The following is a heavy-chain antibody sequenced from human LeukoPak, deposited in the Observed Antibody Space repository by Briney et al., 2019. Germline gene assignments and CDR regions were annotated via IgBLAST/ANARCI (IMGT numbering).Heavy chain of an antibody. CDR2: ISYDGSNK. V-gene: IGHV3-30*04. CDR1: GFTFSSYA. Sequence: GRSLRLSCAASGFTFSSYAMHWVRQAPGKGLEWVAVISYDGSNKYYADSVKGRFTISRDNSKNTLYLQMNSLRAEDTAVYYCALAAGTLWGQGTLVTVSS. CDR3: ALAAGTL. J-gene: IGHJ4*02. D-gene: IGHD6-13*01.